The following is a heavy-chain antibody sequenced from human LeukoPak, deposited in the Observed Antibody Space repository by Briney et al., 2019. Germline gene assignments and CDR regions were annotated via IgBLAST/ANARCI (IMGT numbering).Heavy chain of an antibody. V-gene: IGHV1-18*01. CDR3: ARGYMGGYDGKYYFDY. CDR2: ISAYNGNT. D-gene: IGHD5-12*01. Sequence: GASVKVSCKASGYTFTSYGISWVRQAPGQGLEWMGWISAYNGNTNYAQKFQGRVTITADESTSTAYMELSSLRSEDTAVYYCARGYMGGYDGKYYFDYWGQGTLVTVSS. J-gene: IGHJ4*02. CDR1: GYTFTSYG.